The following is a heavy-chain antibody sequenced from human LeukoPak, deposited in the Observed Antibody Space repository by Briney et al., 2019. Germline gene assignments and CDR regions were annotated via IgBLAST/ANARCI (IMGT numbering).Heavy chain of an antibody. CDR3: ARLKGYYDTNGYYDS. CDR1: GYSFTSYW. Sequence: GESLKISCKGFGYSFTSYWIGWVRQMPGKGLEWMGIIYPGDSDTRYSPSFQGQVTISADKSISTAHLQWSSLKASDTAMYYCARLKGYYDTNGYYDSWGKGTLVTVSS. D-gene: IGHD3-22*01. CDR2: IYPGDSDT. V-gene: IGHV5-51*01. J-gene: IGHJ5*01.